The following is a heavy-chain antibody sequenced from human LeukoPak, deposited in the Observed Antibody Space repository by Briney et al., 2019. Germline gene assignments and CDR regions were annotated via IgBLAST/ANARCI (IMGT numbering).Heavy chain of an antibody. J-gene: IGHJ5*02. CDR3: ARESALIRPLDL. CDR2: IYTSGST. V-gene: IGHV4-61*02. CDR1: GGSISSGSYY. Sequence: PSQTLSLTCTVSGGSISSGSYYWSWIRQPAGKGLEWIGRIYTSGSTNYNPSLKSRVTISVDTSKNQFSLKLSSGTAADTAVYYCARESALIRPLDLWGQGTLVTVSS.